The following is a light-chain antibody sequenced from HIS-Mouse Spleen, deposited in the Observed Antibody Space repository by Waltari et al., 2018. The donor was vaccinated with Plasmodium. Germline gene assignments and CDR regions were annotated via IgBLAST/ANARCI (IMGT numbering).Light chain of an antibody. CDR3: AAWDDSLNGPV. V-gene: IGLV1-44*01. J-gene: IGLJ2*01. CDR1: SSNIGSNT. Sequence: QSVLTQPPSASGTPGQRVTISCSGSSSNIGSNTVNWYQPPPGTAPKPLIYSNNQRPSGVPDRFSGSKSGTSASLAISGLQSEDEADYYCAAWDDSLNGPVFGGGTKLTVL. CDR2: SNN.